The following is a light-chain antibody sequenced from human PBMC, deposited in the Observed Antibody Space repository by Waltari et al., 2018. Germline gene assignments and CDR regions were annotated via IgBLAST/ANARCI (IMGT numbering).Light chain of an antibody. J-gene: IGKJ4*01. CDR2: DTS. CDR1: QSVRSY. V-gene: IGKV3-11*01. Sequence: EIVLTQSPANLSLSPGERATLSCRASQSVRSYLAWYQQKPGQAPRLLIYDTSNRASGIPARFGGSGSGTDFSLSISSLEPEDFAVYYCQQRHNWPLTFGGGTKVEIK. CDR3: QQRHNWPLT.